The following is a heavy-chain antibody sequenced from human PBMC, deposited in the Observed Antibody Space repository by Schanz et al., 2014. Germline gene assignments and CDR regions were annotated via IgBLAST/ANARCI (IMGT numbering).Heavy chain of an antibody. CDR2: INAHTGNT. CDR3: VRDAGWAFGDYHGMDV. Sequence: QVQLVQSGAEVKKPGASVKVSCKASGYIFGSHGMTWVRQAPGQGPELMGWINAHTGNTQYAQKFQGRVNMTTDTSTSTAYMELRSLISDDTAVYYCVRDAGWAFGDYHGMDVWGQGTSVTVSS. D-gene: IGHD3-10*01. V-gene: IGHV1-18*01. CDR1: GYIFGSHG. J-gene: IGHJ6*02.